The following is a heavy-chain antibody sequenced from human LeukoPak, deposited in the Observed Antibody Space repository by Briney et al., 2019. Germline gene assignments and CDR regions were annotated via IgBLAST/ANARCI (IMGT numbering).Heavy chain of an antibody. CDR1: GGTFSSYA. D-gene: IGHD3-22*01. Sequence: ASVKVSCKASGGTFSSYAISWVRQAPGQGLEWMGGIIPIFGTANYAQKFQGRVTITADESTSTAYMELSSLRSEDTAVYYCARDAPYYYDSSGNGDDAFDIWGQGTMVTVSS. J-gene: IGHJ3*02. CDR2: IIPIFGTA. V-gene: IGHV1-69*13. CDR3: ARDAPYYYDSSGNGDDAFDI.